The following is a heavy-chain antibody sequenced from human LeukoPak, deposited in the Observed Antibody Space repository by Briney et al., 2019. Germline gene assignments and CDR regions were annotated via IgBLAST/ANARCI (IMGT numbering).Heavy chain of an antibody. V-gene: IGHV1-18*01. CDR3: AIGPAGYSSSWYAFDI. D-gene: IGHD6-13*01. CDR2: ISAYNGNT. Sequence: ASVKVSCKASGYTFTSYDIKWVRQAPGQGLEWMGWISAYNGNTNYAQKLQGRVTMTTDTSTSTAYMELRSLRSDDTAVYYCAIGPAGYSSSWYAFDIWGQGTMVTVSS. CDR1: GYTFTSYD. J-gene: IGHJ3*02.